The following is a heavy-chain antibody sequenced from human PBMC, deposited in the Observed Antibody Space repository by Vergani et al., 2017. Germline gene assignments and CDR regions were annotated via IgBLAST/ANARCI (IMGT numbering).Heavy chain of an antibody. CDR2: ISGSGGST. CDR3: AKYRPPSFYYDSSGPYFDY. V-gene: IGHV3-23*01. CDR1: GFTFSSYA. Sequence: EVQLLESGGGLVQPGGSLRLSCAASGFTFSSYAMSWVRQAPGKGLEWVSAISGSGGSTYYADSVKGGFTISRDNSKNTLYLQMTSLRAEDTAVYYCAKYRPPSFYYDSSGPYFDYWGQGTLVTVSS. D-gene: IGHD3-22*01. J-gene: IGHJ4*02.